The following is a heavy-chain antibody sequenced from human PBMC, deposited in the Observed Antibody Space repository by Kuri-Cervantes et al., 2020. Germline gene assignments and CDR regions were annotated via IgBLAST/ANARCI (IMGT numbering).Heavy chain of an antibody. Sequence: SVKVSCKASGGTFSSYAISWVRQAPGQGLEWMGGIIPIFGTANYAQKFQGRVTITADKSTSTAYMELSSLRSEDTAVCYCARIKILEWPYYYYYMDVWGKGTTVTVSS. V-gene: IGHV1-69*06. CDR3: ARIKILEWPYYYYYMDV. CDR2: IIPIFGTA. D-gene: IGHD3-3*01. CDR1: GGTFSSYA. J-gene: IGHJ6*03.